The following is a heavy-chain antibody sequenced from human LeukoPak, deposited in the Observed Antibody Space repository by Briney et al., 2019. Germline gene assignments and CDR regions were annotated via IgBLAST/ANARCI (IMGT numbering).Heavy chain of an antibody. V-gene: IGHV3-20*04. D-gene: IGHD6-19*01. CDR2: INWNGGST. CDR1: GFTFDDYG. Sequence: GGSLRLSCAASGFTFDDYGMSWVRQAPGKGLEWVSGINWNGGSTGYADSVKGRFTISRDNAKNSLYLQMNSLRAEDTAVYYCARDQGLLAVAGFWVSAFDNWGQGTMVTVSS. CDR3: ARDQGLLAVAGFWVSAFDN. J-gene: IGHJ3*02.